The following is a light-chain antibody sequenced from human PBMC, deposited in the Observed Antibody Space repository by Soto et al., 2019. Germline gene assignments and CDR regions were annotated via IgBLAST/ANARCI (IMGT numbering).Light chain of an antibody. CDR1: QSVLYSSNNKNY. V-gene: IGKV4-1*01. CDR2: WSS. Sequence: DIVMTQSPDSLAVSLGERATINCKSSQSVLYSSNNKNYLAWYQQRPGQPPKLLIYWSSTRESGVPDRFSGSGSGTDFTLTITSLQAEDVAVYYFQQYESTPPTFGQGTKLDIK. CDR3: QQYESTPPT. J-gene: IGKJ2*01.